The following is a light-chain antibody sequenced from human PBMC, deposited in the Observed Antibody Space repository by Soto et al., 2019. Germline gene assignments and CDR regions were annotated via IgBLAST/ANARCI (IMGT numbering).Light chain of an antibody. CDR1: SSDVGNYKF. V-gene: IGLV2-14*01. CDR2: DDS. Sequence: QSALTQPASVSGSPGQSITISCTGTSSDVGNYKFVSWYQQYPGKVPKLLIYDDSNRPSGISSRFSGSKSGNTASLTISGRQGDDEADYSCSVYTVTNTVVFGGGTKLTVL. J-gene: IGLJ2*01. CDR3: SVYTVTNTVV.